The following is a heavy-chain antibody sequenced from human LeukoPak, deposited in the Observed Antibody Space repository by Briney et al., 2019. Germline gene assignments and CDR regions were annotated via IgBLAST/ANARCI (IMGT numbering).Heavy chain of an antibody. Sequence: SETLSLTCTVSGGSISSYYWSWIRQPPGKGLEWIGYIYYSGSTNYNPSLKSRVTISVDTSKNQFSLKLSSVTAADTAVYYYASRSYDDFSLHWYFDLWGRGTLVTVSS. CDR1: GGSISSYY. J-gene: IGHJ2*01. CDR2: IYYSGST. V-gene: IGHV4-59*01. D-gene: IGHD3-3*01. CDR3: ASRSYDDFSLHWYFDL.